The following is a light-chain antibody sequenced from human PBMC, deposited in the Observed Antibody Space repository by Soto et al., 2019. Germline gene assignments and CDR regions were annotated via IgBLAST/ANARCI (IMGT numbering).Light chain of an antibody. CDR1: QSVNSN. V-gene: IGKV3-15*01. J-gene: IGKJ1*01. Sequence: ETVMTQSPATVSVSPGERATLSCRASQSVNSNLAWYQQKLGQAPRVLIYGASTRATGIPARFSGSGSGTGFILTISSLQSEDFALYYCQEYNTWPWTFGQGTKVDIK. CDR3: QEYNTWPWT. CDR2: GAS.